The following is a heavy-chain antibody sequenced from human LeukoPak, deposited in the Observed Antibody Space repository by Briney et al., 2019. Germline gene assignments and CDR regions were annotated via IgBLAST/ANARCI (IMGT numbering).Heavy chain of an antibody. J-gene: IGHJ4*02. D-gene: IGHD5-18*01. CDR1: GFTFSSYN. V-gene: IGHV3-48*04. CDR3: ARGLGYSYGIDY. Sequence: GGSLRLSCAASGFTFSSYNMNWVRQAPGKGLEWVSYISTTSSTIYYADSVKGRFTISRDNAKNSLYLQMNSLRAEDAAVYYCARGLGYSYGIDYWGQGTLVTVSS. CDR2: ISTTSSTI.